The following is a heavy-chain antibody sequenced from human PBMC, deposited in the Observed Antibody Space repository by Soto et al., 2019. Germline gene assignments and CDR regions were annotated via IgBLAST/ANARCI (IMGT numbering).Heavy chain of an antibody. J-gene: IGHJ4*02. Sequence: QVQLQESGPGLVKPSQTLSLTCTVSGGSIISGGYYWSWIRQHPGKGLEWIGYIYYSGSTYYNPSLKSRVTISVDPSKNQFSLKLSSVTAADTSVYYCARAVRYYYDSSGYYGSIFDYWGQGTLVTVSS. CDR1: GGSIISGGYY. V-gene: IGHV4-31*03. D-gene: IGHD3-22*01. CDR2: IYYSGST. CDR3: ARAVRYYYDSSGYYGSIFDY.